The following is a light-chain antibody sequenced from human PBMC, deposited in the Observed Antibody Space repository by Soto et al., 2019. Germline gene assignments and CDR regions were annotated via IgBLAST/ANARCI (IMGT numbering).Light chain of an antibody. V-gene: IGLV1-44*01. CDR3: AAWDGSLNGVV. Sequence: QLVLTQPPSASGTPGQRVTISCSGSSSNIGSNSVNWYQQLPGTAPKVLIYSNNHRPSGVPDRFSGSKSGTSASLAISGLQSEDEADYYCAAWDGSLNGVVFGGGTKVTVL. J-gene: IGLJ2*01. CDR1: SSNIGSNS. CDR2: SNN.